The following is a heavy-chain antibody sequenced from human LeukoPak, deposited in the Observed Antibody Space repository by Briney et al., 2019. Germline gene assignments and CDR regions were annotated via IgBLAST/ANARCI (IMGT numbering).Heavy chain of an antibody. CDR2: ISSSRSTI. Sequence: GGSLRLSCAASGFTFSSYNMNWVRQAPGKGLEWVSSISSSRSTIYYADSVKDRFTISRDNSKNMLNLQMNSLRAEDTAVYYCARDGVSSGWYGPFDYWGQGALVTVSS. J-gene: IGHJ4*02. D-gene: IGHD6-19*01. V-gene: IGHV3-48*01. CDR3: ARDGVSSGWYGPFDY. CDR1: GFTFSSYN.